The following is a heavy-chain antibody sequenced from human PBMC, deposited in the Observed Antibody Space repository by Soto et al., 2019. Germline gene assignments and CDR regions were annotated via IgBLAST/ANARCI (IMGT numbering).Heavy chain of an antibody. J-gene: IGHJ4*02. Sequence: ASVKVSCKAAGGTFSTYASSWVRQAPGQGLEWMGWISAYNGNTNYAQKLQGRVTMTTDTSTSTAYMELRSLRSDDTAVYYCARDHGSYYNYWGQGTLVTVSS. CDR2: ISAYNGNT. CDR3: ARDHGSYYNY. D-gene: IGHD1-26*01. CDR1: GGTFSTYA. V-gene: IGHV1-18*01.